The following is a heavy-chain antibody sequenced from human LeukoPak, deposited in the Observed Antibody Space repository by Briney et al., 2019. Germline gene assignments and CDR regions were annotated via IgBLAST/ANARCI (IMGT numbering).Heavy chain of an antibody. CDR2: IYPGDSDT. J-gene: IGHJ3*02. V-gene: IGHV5-51*01. CDR1: GYSFTSYW. Sequence: GESLKISCKGSGYSFTSYWIGWVRQMPGKGLEWMGIIYPGDSDTRYSPSFQGQVTISADKSISTAYLQWSSLKASDTAMYYCARAGGYCSSPSCILDAFGIWGKGKMATVS. D-gene: IGHD2-2*01. CDR3: ARAGGYCSSPSCILDAFGI.